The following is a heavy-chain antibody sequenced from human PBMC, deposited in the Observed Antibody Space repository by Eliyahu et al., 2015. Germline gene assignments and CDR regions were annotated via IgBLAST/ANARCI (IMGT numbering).Heavy chain of an antibody. D-gene: IGHD5-12*01. Sequence: EVQXVQSGAEVKKPGXSLRIXCKGSGYSFSXYWIPXXRQLPGKGLEWMGIIYPGDSDTRYSPXFQGQVTISADKSIDTAYLQWSSLKASDTAMYYCARHSKGSSGYDYNYYYYGMDVWGQGTTVTVSS. V-gene: IGHV5-51*01. CDR3: ARHSKGSSGYDYNYYYYGMDV. J-gene: IGHJ6*02. CDR1: GYSFSXYW. CDR2: IYPGDSDT.